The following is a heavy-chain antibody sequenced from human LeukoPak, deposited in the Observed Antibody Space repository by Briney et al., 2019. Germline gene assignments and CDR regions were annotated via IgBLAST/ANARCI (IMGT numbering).Heavy chain of an antibody. Sequence: QPGGSLRLSCSASGFIFSRYAMYWVRQAPGKRLEYVSGISSDGDSTHHADSVKGRFTISRDNSKNTMDLQMSSLRPEDTAVYFCVKDPSGVDYWGQGTLVTVSS. J-gene: IGHJ4*02. CDR2: ISSDGDST. CDR1: GFIFSRYA. V-gene: IGHV3-64D*06. CDR3: VKDPSGVDY. D-gene: IGHD3-10*01.